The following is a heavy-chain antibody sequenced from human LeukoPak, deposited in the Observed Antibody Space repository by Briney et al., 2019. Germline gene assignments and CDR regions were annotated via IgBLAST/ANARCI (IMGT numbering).Heavy chain of an antibody. CDR2: INHSGSA. J-gene: IGHJ5*02. V-gene: IGHV4-34*01. CDR1: GGSFNGYY. CDR3: ARGGYYYVRSWFDP. D-gene: IGHD3-10*02. Sequence: PSETLSLTCAVFGGSFNGYYWSWIRQSPGKGLEWIGEINHSGSANYNPSLKSRVTISVDMSKNQFSLELSSVTAAGTAVYYCARGGYYYVRSWFDPWGQGTLVTVSS.